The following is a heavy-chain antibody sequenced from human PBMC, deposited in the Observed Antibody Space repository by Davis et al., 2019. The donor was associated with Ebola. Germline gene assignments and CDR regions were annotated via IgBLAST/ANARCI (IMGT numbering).Heavy chain of an antibody. CDR3: ARDQRLYYGSYGMDV. V-gene: IGHV3-30*03. CDR2: ISYDGSNK. D-gene: IGHD3-10*01. CDR1: GFTFSSYS. J-gene: IGHJ6*02. Sequence: PGGSLRLSCAASGFTFSSYSMNWVRQAPGKGLEWVAVISYDGSNKYYADSVKGRFTISRDNSKNTLYLQMNSLRAEDTAVYYCARDQRLYYGSYGMDVWGQGTTVTVSS.